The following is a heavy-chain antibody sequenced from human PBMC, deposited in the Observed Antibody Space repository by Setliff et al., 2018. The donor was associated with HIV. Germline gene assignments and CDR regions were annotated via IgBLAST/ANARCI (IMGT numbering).Heavy chain of an antibody. V-gene: IGHV4-61*02. D-gene: IGHD6-19*01. CDR1: GGSISSSSYY. CDR3: ARSAYSSAWDYYFDY. CDR2: MYTSGIT. J-gene: IGHJ4*02. Sequence: PSETLSLTCTVSGGSISSSSYYWSWIRQPAGKRLEWIGRMYTSGITNYNPSLKSRVTISVDRSKNQFSLKLSSVTAADTAVYYCARSAYSSAWDYYFDYWGQGTLVTVSS.